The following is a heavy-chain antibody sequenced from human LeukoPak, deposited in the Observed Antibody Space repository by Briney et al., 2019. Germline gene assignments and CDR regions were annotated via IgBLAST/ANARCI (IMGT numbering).Heavy chain of an antibody. CDR2: IYYSGST. J-gene: IGHJ4*02. CDR3: ARGSSVEMATISFGY. Sequence: PSETLSLTCTVSGGSISSYYWSWIRQPPGKGLEWIGYIYYSGSTNYNPSLKSRVTISVDTSKNQFSRKLSSVTAADTAVYYCARGSSVEMATISFGYWGQGTLVTVSS. CDR1: GGSISSYY. V-gene: IGHV4-59*01. D-gene: IGHD5-24*01.